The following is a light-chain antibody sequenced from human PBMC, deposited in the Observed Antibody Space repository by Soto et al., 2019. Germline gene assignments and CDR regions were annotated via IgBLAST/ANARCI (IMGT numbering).Light chain of an antibody. Sequence: DIQMTQSPPTLSASVGDRVTITCRASQSMSNWLAWYQQKPGKAPKLLIYDASPVENGVPSRFSGSGSGTEFTLTISSLQPDDFASYYCQQYTTHPWTFGQGTKVEIK. V-gene: IGKV1-5*01. CDR3: QQYTTHPWT. CDR2: DAS. J-gene: IGKJ1*01. CDR1: QSMSNW.